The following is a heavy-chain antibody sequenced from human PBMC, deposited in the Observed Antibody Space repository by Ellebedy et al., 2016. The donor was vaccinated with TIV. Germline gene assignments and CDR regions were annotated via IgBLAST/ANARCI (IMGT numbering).Heavy chain of an antibody. Sequence: ASVKVSCKASGYSFTNYGIVWVRQPPGQGLEWMGWISGSSGNTRYSKNLQGRVTMTTDTSASTAYLSLRSLRSDDTAVYYCARGGSAAASGTVDYWGQGTLVTVSS. CDR3: ARGGSAAASGTVDY. V-gene: IGHV1-18*01. CDR1: GYSFTNYG. D-gene: IGHD3-10*01. CDR2: ISGSSGNT. J-gene: IGHJ4*02.